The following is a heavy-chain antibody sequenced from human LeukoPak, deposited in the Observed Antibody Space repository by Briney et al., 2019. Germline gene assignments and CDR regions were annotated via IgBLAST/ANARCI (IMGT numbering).Heavy chain of an antibody. CDR1: GGSLNDYY. CDR2: INHYGGT. D-gene: IGHD3-10*01. Sequence: SETLSLTCAVYGGSLNDYYWTWIRQSPGKGLEWIGEINHYGGTNYNPSLKSRVTMSIDTSKNQFCLKLSSVTAADTAVYYCAREVGAGRSNWFDPWGQGILVTVSS. CDR3: AREVGAGRSNWFDP. V-gene: IGHV4-34*10. J-gene: IGHJ5*02.